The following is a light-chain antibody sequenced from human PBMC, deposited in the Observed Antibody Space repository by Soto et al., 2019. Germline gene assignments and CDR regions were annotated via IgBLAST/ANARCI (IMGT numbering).Light chain of an antibody. J-gene: IGLJ2*01. CDR3: TVWDDSLRGRL. V-gene: IGLV1-47*01. CDR2: RNN. Sequence: QSVLTQPPSASGTPGQRVTISCSGPRSSIESNYVYWYQQLPGTAPRLLIYRNNQRPSGVPDRFSGSKSGTSASLAISALRSEDEADYYCTVWDDSLRGRLFGGGTKVTVL. CDR1: RSSIESNY.